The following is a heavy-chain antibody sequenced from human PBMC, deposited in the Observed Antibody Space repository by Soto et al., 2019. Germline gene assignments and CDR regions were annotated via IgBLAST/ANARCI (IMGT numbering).Heavy chain of an antibody. V-gene: IGHV1-69*12. Sequence: QVQLVQSGAEVKKPGSSVKVSCKASGGTFSSYAISWVRQAPGQGLEWMGGIIPIFGTANYAQKFQGRVTITADESTSTAYMELSNLRSEDTSLYYCASPTKATYYYYGMGVWGQGTTATVSS. J-gene: IGHJ6*02. D-gene: IGHD1-1*01. CDR3: ASPTKATYYYYGMGV. CDR1: GGTFSSYA. CDR2: IIPIFGTA.